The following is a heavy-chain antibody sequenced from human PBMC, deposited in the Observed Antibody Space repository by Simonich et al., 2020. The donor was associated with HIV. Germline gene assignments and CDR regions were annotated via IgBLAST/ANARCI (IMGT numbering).Heavy chain of an antibody. J-gene: IGHJ6*02. D-gene: IGHD2-2*01. Sequence: EVQLVESGGGLVQPGGSLKLSCAASGFTFSGSAMHWVRQASGKVREGVGRIRRKANRYATAYAASVKGRFTISRDDSKTTAYLQMNSLKTEDTAVYYCTSCRDCSSTSCYAYYYGMDVWGQGTTVTVSS. V-gene: IGHV3-73*02. CDR3: TSCRDCSSTSCYAYYYGMDV. CDR1: GFTFSGSA. CDR2: IRRKANRYAT.